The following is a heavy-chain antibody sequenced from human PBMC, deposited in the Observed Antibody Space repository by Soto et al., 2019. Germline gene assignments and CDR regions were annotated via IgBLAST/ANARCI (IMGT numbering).Heavy chain of an antibody. J-gene: IGHJ6*02. Sequence: SLSLTCSVSVFTVSSYALHWVRQAPGKGMGRVAVISYDGSNRYYADSVKGRFTISRDNSKNTLYLQMNSLRAEDTAVYYCAREGAYYDCWSGYQLGDYYGMDVWGQGTTVTVSS. CDR2: ISYDGSNR. V-gene: IGHV3-30-3*01. D-gene: IGHD3-3*01. CDR3: AREGAYYDCWSGYQLGDYYGMDV. CDR1: VFTVSSYA.